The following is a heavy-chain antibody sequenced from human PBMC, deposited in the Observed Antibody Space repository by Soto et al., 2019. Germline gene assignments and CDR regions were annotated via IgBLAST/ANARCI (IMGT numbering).Heavy chain of an antibody. CDR3: ARGGCSSTSCLPNYYYYDGMDV. D-gene: IGHD2-2*01. J-gene: IGHJ6*02. V-gene: IGHV1-8*01. Sequence: ASVKVSCKASGYTFTSYDINWVRQATGQGLEWMGWMNPNSGNTGYAQKFQGRVTMTRNTSISTAYMELSSLRSEDTAVYYCARGGCSSTSCLPNYYYYDGMDVWGQGTTVTVSS. CDR2: MNPNSGNT. CDR1: GYTFTSYD.